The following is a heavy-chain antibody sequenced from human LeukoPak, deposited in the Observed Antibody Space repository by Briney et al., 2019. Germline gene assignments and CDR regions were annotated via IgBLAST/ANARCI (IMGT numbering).Heavy chain of an antibody. CDR2: ISSSGSTI. Sequence: GGSLRLSCAASGFTFSDYYMSCIRQAPGKGLEWVSYISSSGSTIYYADSVKGRFTISRDNAKNSLYLQMNSLRAEDTAVYYCARGTKLGYYDSSGSLGYWGQGTLVTVSS. V-gene: IGHV3-11*04. CDR3: ARGTKLGYYDSSGSLGY. CDR1: GFTFSDYY. D-gene: IGHD3-22*01. J-gene: IGHJ4*02.